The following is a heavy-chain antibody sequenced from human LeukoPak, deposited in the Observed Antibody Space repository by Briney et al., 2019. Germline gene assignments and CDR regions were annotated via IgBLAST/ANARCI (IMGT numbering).Heavy chain of an antibody. CDR2: INHSGST. CDR1: GGSFSGYY. CDR3: EEMATGY. Sequence: SETLSLTCAVYGGSFSGYYWSWIRQPPGKGLEWIGEINHSGSTNYNPSLKSRVTISVDTSKNQFPLKLSSVTAADTAVYYCEEMATGYWGQGTLVTVSS. J-gene: IGHJ4*02. V-gene: IGHV4-34*01. D-gene: IGHD5-24*01.